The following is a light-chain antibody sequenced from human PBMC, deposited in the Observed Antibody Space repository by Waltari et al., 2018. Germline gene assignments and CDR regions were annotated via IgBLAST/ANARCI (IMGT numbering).Light chain of an antibody. CDR3: QHYGTSRT. Sequence: EIVLTQSPGTLSLSPGERATLSCRASQSVGSNYVAWYQQKPGQAPRLLIYEASSRASGILDRFSGDGSGTDFTLTISRLEPEDFAVYYCQHYGTSRTFGQGTKLEIK. CDR2: EAS. J-gene: IGKJ2*01. V-gene: IGKV3-20*01. CDR1: QSVGSNY.